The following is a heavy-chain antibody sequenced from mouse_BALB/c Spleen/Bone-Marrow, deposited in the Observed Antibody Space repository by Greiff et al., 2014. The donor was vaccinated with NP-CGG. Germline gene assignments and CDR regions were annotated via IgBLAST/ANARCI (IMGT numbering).Heavy chain of an antibody. Sequence: QVQLQQSGPELAKPGASVKMSRKASGYTFTSYWMHWLKRRPGQGLEWIGYINPGTDYTEYNQKFKDKATLTADTSSTTAYMQLSSRPPEDLAVFYWASKDYGTKRAWFAYWGKGTLVTVSP. CDR3: ASKDYGTKRAWFAY. V-gene: IGHV1-7*01. CDR2: INPGTDYT. D-gene: IGHD1-1*01. CDR1: GYTFTSYW. J-gene: IGHJ3*01.